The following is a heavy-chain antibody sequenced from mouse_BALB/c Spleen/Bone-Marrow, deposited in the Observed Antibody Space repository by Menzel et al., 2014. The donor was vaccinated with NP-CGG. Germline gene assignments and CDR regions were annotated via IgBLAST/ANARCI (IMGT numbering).Heavy chain of an antibody. CDR1: GFTFSSFG. V-gene: IGHV5-17*02. CDR2: ISSGSSTI. Sequence: EVKVVESGGGLVQPGGSRKLSCAASGFTFSSFGMHWVRQAPEKGLEWVAYISSGSSTIYYADTVKGRFTISRDNPKNTLFLQMTSLRSEDTAMYYCARKGALITHYYAMDYWGQGTPVTVSS. D-gene: IGHD2-4*01. CDR3: ARKGALITHYYAMDY. J-gene: IGHJ4*01.